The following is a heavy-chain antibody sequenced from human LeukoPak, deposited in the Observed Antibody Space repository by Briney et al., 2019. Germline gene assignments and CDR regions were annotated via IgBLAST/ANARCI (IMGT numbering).Heavy chain of an antibody. CDR3: ARGGTRSYYYYYGMDV. D-gene: IGHD2-2*01. Sequence: SETLSLTCAVYGGSFSGYYWSWIRQPPGKGLEWIGEINHSGSTNYIPSLKSRVTISVDTSKNQFSLKLSSVTAADTAVYYCARGGTRSYYYYYGMDVWGQGTTVTVSS. J-gene: IGHJ6*02. CDR1: GGSFSGYY. V-gene: IGHV4-34*01. CDR2: INHSGST.